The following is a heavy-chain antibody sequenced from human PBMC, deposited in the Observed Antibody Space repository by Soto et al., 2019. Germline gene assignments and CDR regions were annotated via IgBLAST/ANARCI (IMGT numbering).Heavy chain of an antibody. CDR2: IGIGSSTK. D-gene: IGHD3-10*01. CDR3: ARDQTSGSGSYWDY. J-gene: IGHJ4*02. V-gene: IGHV3-48*01. CDR1: GFTFRDYG. Sequence: GGALRLSCAASGFTFRDYGMNWVRPEPGKGLEWVSYIGIGSSTKYYADSVKGRFTISRDNAKNSLYLQMNSLRAEDTAVYYCARDQTSGSGSYWDYWGQGTLVTVSS.